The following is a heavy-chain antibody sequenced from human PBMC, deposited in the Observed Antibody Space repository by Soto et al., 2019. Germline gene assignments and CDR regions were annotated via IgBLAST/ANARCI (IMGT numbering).Heavy chain of an antibody. V-gene: IGHV3-23*01. CDR1: GFTFSSYA. J-gene: IGHJ3*02. CDR3: AKDQGMVRGVIMQSGDAFDI. Sequence: PGGSLRLSCAASGFTFSSYAMSGVRQAPGKGLEWVSAISGSGGSTYYADSVNGRFTISRDNSKNTLYLQMNSLRAEDTAVYYCAKDQGMVRGVIMQSGDAFDIWGQGTMVTVSS. D-gene: IGHD3-10*01. CDR2: ISGSGGST.